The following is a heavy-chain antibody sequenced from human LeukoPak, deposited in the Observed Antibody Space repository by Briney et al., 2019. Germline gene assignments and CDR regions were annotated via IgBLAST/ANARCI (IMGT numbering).Heavy chain of an antibody. J-gene: IGHJ4*02. D-gene: IGHD6-25*01. V-gene: IGHV3-7*01. CDR3: LASGGY. Sequence: PGGSLRLSCAASGFTFTKYWMTWVRQAPGKGLEWVANMKPDGSEKYYVDSVKGRFTISRDNAKNSLYLQMNSLRVEDTAVYYCLASGGYWGQGTPVTVPS. CDR1: GFTFTKYW. CDR2: MKPDGSEK.